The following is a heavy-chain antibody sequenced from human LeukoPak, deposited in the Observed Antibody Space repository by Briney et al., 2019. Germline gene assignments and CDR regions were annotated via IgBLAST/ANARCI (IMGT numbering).Heavy chain of an antibody. CDR3: ARDGRQLWFAAHPAYNWFDP. CDR2: ISYDGSNK. Sequence: GGSLRLSCAASGFTFSSYGMHWVRQAPGKGLEWVAVISYDGSNKYYADSVKGRFTISRDNSKNTLYLQMNSLRAEDTAVYYCARDGRQLWFAAHPAYNWFDPWGQGTLVTVSS. D-gene: IGHD5-18*01. CDR1: GFTFSSYG. V-gene: IGHV3-30*03. J-gene: IGHJ5*02.